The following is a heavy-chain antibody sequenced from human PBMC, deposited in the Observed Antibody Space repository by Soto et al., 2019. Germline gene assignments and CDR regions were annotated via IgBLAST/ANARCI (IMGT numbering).Heavy chain of an antibody. V-gene: IGHV3-30*18. J-gene: IGHJ4*02. Sequence: GGSLRLSCAASGFTFSSYGMHWVRQAPGKGLEWVAVISYDGSNKYYADSVKGRFTISRDNSKNTLYLQMNSLRAEDTAVYYCAKDSMVSIYYFDYWGQGSLVTVS. D-gene: IGHD2-8*01. CDR2: ISYDGSNK. CDR3: AKDSMVSIYYFDY. CDR1: GFTFSSYG.